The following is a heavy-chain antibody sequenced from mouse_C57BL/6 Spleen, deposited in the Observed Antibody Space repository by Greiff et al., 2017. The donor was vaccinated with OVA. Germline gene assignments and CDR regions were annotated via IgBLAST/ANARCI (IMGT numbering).Heavy chain of an antibody. V-gene: IGHV1-26*01. J-gene: IGHJ2*01. D-gene: IGHD2-1*01. CDR1: GYTFTDYY. Sequence: EVQLQQSGPELVKPGASVKISCKASGYTFTDYYMNWVKQSHGKSLEWIGDINPNNGGTSYNQKFKGKATLTVDKSSSTAYMELRSLTSEDSAVYYCATHGNYFDYWGQGTTLTVSS. CDR2: INPNNGGT. CDR3: ATHGNYFDY.